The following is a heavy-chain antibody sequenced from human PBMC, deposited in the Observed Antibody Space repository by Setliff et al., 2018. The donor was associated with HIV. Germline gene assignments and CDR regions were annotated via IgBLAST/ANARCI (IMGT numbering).Heavy chain of an antibody. V-gene: IGHV1-18*01. J-gene: IGHJ2*01. CDR3: ARHQAPYYGSSGYNPNWYFDL. Sequence: ASVKVSCKASGYTFTNFGITWVRQAPGQGLEWMGWISAYTRNTKYSQKFQGRVTITTDTSASTAYMELNSLSSEDTAVYYCARHQAPYYGSSGYNPNWYFDLWGRGTLVTVSS. CDR2: ISAYTRNT. CDR1: GYTFTNFG. D-gene: IGHD3-22*01.